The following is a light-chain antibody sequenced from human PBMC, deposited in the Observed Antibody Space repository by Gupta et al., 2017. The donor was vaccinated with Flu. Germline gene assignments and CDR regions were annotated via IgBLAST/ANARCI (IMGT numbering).Light chain of an antibody. CDR3: SSYGGTYEV. CDR1: SGDVGGNNY. CDR2: EVS. Sequence: GASGDVGGNNYVSWYQQHPGKAPRLMIYEVSKRPSGIPDRFSGFKSGNTASLTVSGLQAEDEADYYYSSYGGTYEVFGTGTKVSVL. J-gene: IGLJ1*01. V-gene: IGLV2-8*01.